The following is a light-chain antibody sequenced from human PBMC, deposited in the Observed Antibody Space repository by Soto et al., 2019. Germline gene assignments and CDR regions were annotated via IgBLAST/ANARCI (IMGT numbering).Light chain of an antibody. CDR1: QSITANF. Sequence: EIVLTQSPGTLSLSPGERVTLSCRASQSITANFLAWYHQKPGQAPRLLIYGESIRATGIPDRFSGSVSGTDFTLTISGLAPEDFAVYYCQQYATSPWTFGQGTKVEIK. CDR2: GES. CDR3: QQYATSPWT. V-gene: IGKV3-20*01. J-gene: IGKJ1*01.